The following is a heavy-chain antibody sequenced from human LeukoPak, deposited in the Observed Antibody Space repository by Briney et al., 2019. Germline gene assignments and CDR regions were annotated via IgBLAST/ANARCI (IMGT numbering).Heavy chain of an antibody. V-gene: IGHV3-11*04. D-gene: IGHD3-22*01. CDR2: ISSSGSTI. CDR1: GFTFSDYY. Sequence: GGSLRLSCAASGFTFSDYYMSWIRQAPGKGLEWVSYISSSGSTIYYADSVEGRFTISRDNAKNSLYLQMNSLRAEDTAVYYCARDLHYDSSGYYWGYWGQGTLVTVSS. J-gene: IGHJ4*02. CDR3: ARDLHYDSSGYYWGY.